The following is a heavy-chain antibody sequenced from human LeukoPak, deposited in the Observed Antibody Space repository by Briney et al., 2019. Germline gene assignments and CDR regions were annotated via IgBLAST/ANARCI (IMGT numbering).Heavy chain of an antibody. CDR3: AKDSGLRTSFDY. J-gene: IGHJ4*02. CDR2: ISGSGGST. D-gene: IGHD5-12*01. CDR1: GFTFSSYA. Sequence: GGSLRLSCAASGFTFSSYATSWVRQAPGKGLEWVSAISGSGGSTYYADSVKGRFTISRDNSKNTLYLQMNSLRAEDTAVYYCAKDSGLRTSFDYWGQGTLVTVSS. V-gene: IGHV3-23*01.